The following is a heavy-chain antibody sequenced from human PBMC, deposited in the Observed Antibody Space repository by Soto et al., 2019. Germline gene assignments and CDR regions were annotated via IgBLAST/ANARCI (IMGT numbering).Heavy chain of an antibody. V-gene: IGHV1-69*12. D-gene: IGHD6-6*01. CDR2: IIPIFGTA. Sequence: QVQLVQSGAEVKKPGSSVMVSCKASGGTFSSYAISWVRQAPGQGLECMGGIIPIFGTANYAQKFQGRVTITADESTSTAYMELSSLRSEDTAVYYCARDHAYSSSSYNWFDPWGQGTLVTVSS. CDR1: GGTFSSYA. CDR3: ARDHAYSSSSYNWFDP. J-gene: IGHJ5*02.